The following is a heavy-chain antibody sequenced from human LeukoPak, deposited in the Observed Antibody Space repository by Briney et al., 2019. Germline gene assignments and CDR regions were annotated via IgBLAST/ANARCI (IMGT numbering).Heavy chain of an antibody. CDR3: ARALNYDSQFLLGWYFDL. CDR1: GYTFTSYG. J-gene: IGHJ2*01. Sequence: ASVKVSCKASGYTFTSYGISWVRQAPGQGLEWMGWISAYNGNTNYAQKLQGRVTMTTDTSTSTAYMELRSLRSDDTAVYYCARALNYDSQFLLGWYFDLWGRGTLVTVSS. CDR2: ISAYNGNT. D-gene: IGHD3-3*01. V-gene: IGHV1-18*01.